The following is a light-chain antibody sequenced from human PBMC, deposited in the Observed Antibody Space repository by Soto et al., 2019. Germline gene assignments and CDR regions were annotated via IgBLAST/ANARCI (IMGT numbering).Light chain of an antibody. V-gene: IGKV3D-15*01. CDR2: GAS. CDR1: RSVNNN. J-gene: IGKJ1*01. CDR3: QQYNDWPRT. Sequence: EIVMTQSPATLSVSPGERATLSCRASRSVNNNYLAWYQQKPGQAPRLLIFGASSRATGIPDRFIGSGSGTEFILTISRLEPDDFAVYYCQQYNDWPRTFGQGTKVDIK.